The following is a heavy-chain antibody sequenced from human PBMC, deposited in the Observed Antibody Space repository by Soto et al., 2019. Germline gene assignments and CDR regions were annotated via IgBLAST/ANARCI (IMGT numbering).Heavy chain of an antibody. J-gene: IGHJ4*02. Sequence: EVQLVESGGGLVQPGGSLRLSCAASGFTVSSNYMSWVRQAPGKGLEWVSVIYSGGSTYYADSVKGRFTISRDNSKNTLDHQMNSLRAEDTAGYYCAREGIRSPLYYWGQGTLVTVSS. CDR3: AREGIRSPLYY. CDR1: GFTVSSNY. CDR2: IYSGGST. V-gene: IGHV3-66*01. D-gene: IGHD4-17*01.